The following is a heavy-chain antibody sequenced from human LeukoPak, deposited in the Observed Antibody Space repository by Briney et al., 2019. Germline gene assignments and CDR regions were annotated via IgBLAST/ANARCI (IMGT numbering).Heavy chain of an antibody. CDR2: MKPVGGIT. V-gene: IGHV1-8*03. D-gene: IGHD3-10*01. J-gene: IGHJ4*02. CDR3: TKGMGPGALDY. CDR1: RHPFTIYD. Sequence: GASGKVSCTASRHPFTIYDINWGRQTTGQGLEWMGWMKPVGGITGYAQKYKCRVAISTTTTISTTYMVFRNLTSEETAVSHCTKGMGPGALDYWGRRTMVTVPS.